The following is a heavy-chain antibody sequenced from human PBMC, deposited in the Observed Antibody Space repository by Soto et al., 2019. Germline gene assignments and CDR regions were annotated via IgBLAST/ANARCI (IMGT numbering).Heavy chain of an antibody. CDR2: ISGSGGST. CDR1: GFTFRGYA. J-gene: IGHJ4*02. V-gene: IGHV3-23*01. Sequence: GGSLRLSCAASGFTFRGYAMSWVRQAPGKGLEWVSAISGSGGSTYYADSVKGRFTISRDNSKNTLYLQMNSLRAEDTAVYYCAKGGWGLKKVKIDYWGQGTLVTVSS. D-gene: IGHD3-16*01. CDR3: AKGGWGLKKVKIDY.